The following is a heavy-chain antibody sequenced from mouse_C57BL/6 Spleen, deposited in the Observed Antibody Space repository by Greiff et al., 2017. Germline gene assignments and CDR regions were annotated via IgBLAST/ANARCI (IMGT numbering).Heavy chain of an antibody. CDR3: ARSGNYYGSPHWYCDV. D-gene: IGHD1-1*01. V-gene: IGHV1-64*01. CDR1: GYTFTSYW. CDR2: IHPNSGST. Sequence: QVQLQQPGAELVKPGASVKLSCKASGYTFTSYWMHWVKQRPGQGLEWIGMIHPNSGSTNYNEKFKSKATLTVDKSSSTAYMQLSSLTSEDSAVYYCARSGNYYGSPHWYCDVWGTGTTVTVSS. J-gene: IGHJ1*03.